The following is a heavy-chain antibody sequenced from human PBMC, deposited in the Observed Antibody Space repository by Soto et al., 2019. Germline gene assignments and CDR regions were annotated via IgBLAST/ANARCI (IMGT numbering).Heavy chain of an antibody. V-gene: IGHV4-61*01. CDR1: GGSIRSSHTRTY. Sequence: SETLSLTCRVSGGSIRSSHTRTYWTWNRQPPGKGLEWIAYIYHNGNTAYNPSLKSRITISVDSSKNQFALKMNSVTAADTAVYYCARLNWNCGRYCYIDSWGPGILVT. J-gene: IGHJ4*02. CDR3: ARLNWNCGRYCYIDS. D-gene: IGHD2-21*02. CDR2: IYHNGNT.